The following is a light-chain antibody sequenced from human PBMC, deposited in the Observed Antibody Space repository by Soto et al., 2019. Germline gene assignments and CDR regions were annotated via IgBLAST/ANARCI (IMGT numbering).Light chain of an antibody. CDR2: AAS. Sequence: AIRITQSPSSLSASTGDRVTITCRASQGISSYLAWYQQKPGKAPKLLIYAASTLQSGVQSRFSGSGSGTDFTLTIRCLQSEDFATYYCQQYYSYPLTFGGGTKVDI. V-gene: IGKV1-8*01. J-gene: IGKJ4*01. CDR3: QQYYSYPLT. CDR1: QGISSY.